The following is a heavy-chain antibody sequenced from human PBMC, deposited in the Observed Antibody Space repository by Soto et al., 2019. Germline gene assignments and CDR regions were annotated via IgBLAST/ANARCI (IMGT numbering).Heavy chain of an antibody. CDR2: IKTNTEGGTT. D-gene: IGHD2-15*01. CDR1: GLTISNAW. Sequence: ELQLVDSGGGFIYPGGSLRLSCAASGLTISNAWMNWVRQAPGKGLEWVGRIKTNTEGGTTDYAAAVKGRFTVSRDDSKNTLYLQMNSLKTEDTAVYYCTTGSVEGVWGQGTMVTVSS. J-gene: IGHJ6*02. V-gene: IGHV3-15*07. CDR3: TTGSVEGV.